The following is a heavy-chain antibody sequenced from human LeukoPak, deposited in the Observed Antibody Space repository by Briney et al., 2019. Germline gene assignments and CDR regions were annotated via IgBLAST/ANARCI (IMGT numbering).Heavy chain of an antibody. V-gene: IGHV3-23*01. D-gene: IGHD4-11*01. Sequence: PGGSLRLSCAASGFTFSTYAMSWVRQAPGKGLEWVSSISSTGGSTYYADSVKGRFTISRDNSKNTLYLQMNSLRAEDTAVYYCAKPTTVTPFDYWGQGTLVTVSS. J-gene: IGHJ4*02. CDR2: ISSTGGST. CDR3: AKPTTVTPFDY. CDR1: GFTFSTYA.